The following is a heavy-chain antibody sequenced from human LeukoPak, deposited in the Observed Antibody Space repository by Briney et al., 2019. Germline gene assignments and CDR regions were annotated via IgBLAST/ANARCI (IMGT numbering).Heavy chain of an antibody. J-gene: IGHJ3*02. CDR2: INHSGST. CDR3: ARISSSGSYSDAFDI. Sequence: SETLSLTCAVYGGSFSGYYWSWIRQPPGKGLEWIGEINHSGSTNYNPSLTSRVTISVDTSKNQFSLKLSSVTAADTAVYYCARISSSGSYSDAFDIWGQGTMVTVSS. V-gene: IGHV4-34*01. CDR1: GGSFSGYY. D-gene: IGHD3-22*01.